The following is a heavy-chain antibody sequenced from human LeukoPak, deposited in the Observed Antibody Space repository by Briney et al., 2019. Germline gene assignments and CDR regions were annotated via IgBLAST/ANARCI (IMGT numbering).Heavy chain of an antibody. V-gene: IGHV4-34*01. CDR2: INHSGST. J-gene: IGHJ5*02. CDR3: ARARRAAATRFDP. Sequence: TASETLSLTCAVYGGSFSGYYWSWIRQPPGKGLEWIGEINHSGSTNYNPSLKSRVTISVDTSKNQFSLKLSSVTAADTAVYYCARARRAAATRFDPWGQGTLVTVSS. D-gene: IGHD6-13*01. CDR1: GGSFSGYY.